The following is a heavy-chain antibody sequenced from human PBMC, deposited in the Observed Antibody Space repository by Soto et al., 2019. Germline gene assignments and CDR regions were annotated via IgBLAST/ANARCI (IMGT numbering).Heavy chain of an antibody. Sequence: VQLLQSGADVKKLGASVHVSCKASRYTFNNYAIRWVRKDPGQGVEWLGWISGYNGDTNYAQNFQGRLNLTTDTSTTTSYMELRRLTSDNTAFYCCAGDFIECTSGNCSHLQYFDHWGQGTLVTVSS. CDR3: AGDFIECTSGNCSHLQYFDH. D-gene: IGHD2-8*01. V-gene: IGHV1-18*01. CDR2: ISGYNGDT. J-gene: IGHJ4*02. CDR1: RYTFNNYA.